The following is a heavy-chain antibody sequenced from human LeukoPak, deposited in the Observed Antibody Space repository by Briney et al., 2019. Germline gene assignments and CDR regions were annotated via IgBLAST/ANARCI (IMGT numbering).Heavy chain of an antibody. CDR3: ARQGPVDTAMALIDY. Sequence: PSETLSLTCAVYGGSFSGYYWSWIRQPPGKGLEGIGEINHSGSTNYNPSLKSRVTISVDTSKNQFSLQLSSETAADTAVYHCARQGPVDTAMALIDYWGQGTLVTVSS. V-gene: IGHV4-34*01. CDR2: INHSGST. D-gene: IGHD5-18*01. CDR1: GGSFSGYY. J-gene: IGHJ4*02.